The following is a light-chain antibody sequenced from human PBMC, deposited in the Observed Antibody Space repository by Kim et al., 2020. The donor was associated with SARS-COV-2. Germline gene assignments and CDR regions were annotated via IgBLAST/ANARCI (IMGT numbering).Light chain of an antibody. V-gene: IGLV3-9*01. Sequence: SVALGQTARITCGANNIGSKNVHWYQQKPGQALVLVIYRDSNRPSGIPERFSGSNSGNTATLTISRAQAGDEADYYCQVWDSSTAVFGGGTKLTVL. CDR3: QVWDSSTAV. CDR2: RDS. J-gene: IGLJ3*02. CDR1: NIGSKN.